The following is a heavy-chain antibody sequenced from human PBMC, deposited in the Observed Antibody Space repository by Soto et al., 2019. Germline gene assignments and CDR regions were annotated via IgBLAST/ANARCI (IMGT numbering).Heavy chain of an antibody. Sequence: GGSLRLSCAASGFTFDDYAMHWVRQAPGKGLEWVSGISWNSGSIGYADSVKGRFTISRDNAKNSLYLQMNSLRAEDTALYYFAKGGFTVPAPYYYYYMDVWGKGTTVTVSS. CDR2: ISWNSGSI. D-gene: IGHD2-2*01. V-gene: IGHV3-9*01. CDR1: GFTFDDYA. J-gene: IGHJ6*03. CDR3: AKGGFTVPAPYYYYYMDV.